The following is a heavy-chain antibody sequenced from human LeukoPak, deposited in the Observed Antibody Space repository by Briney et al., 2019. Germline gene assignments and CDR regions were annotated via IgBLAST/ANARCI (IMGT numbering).Heavy chain of an antibody. CDR2: IYHSGTT. CDR3: AKVGMRPTRPFFDY. D-gene: IGHD7-27*01. J-gene: IGHJ4*02. CDR1: GYSISSGHY. Sequence: SETLSLTCTVSGYSISSGHYWGWIRQPPGKGLEWIGSIYHSGTTSYNPSLKNRVTISVDTSKNQFSLKLSSVTAADTAMYYCAKVGMRPTRPFFDYWGQGTLVTVSS. V-gene: IGHV4-38-2*02.